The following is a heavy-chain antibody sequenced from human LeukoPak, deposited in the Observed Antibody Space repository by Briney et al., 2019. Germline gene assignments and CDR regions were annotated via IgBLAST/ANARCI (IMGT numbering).Heavy chain of an antibody. D-gene: IGHD3-3*01. Sequence: PGGSLRLSCAASGFTFSSCAMHWVRQAPGKGLEWVAVISYDGSNKYYADSVKGRFTISRDNSKNTLYLQMNSLRAEDTAVYYCARDGVFGVVMEYYYYMDVWGKGTTVTVSS. V-gene: IGHV3-30-3*01. CDR1: GFTFSSCA. CDR2: ISYDGSNK. CDR3: ARDGVFGVVMEYYYYMDV. J-gene: IGHJ6*03.